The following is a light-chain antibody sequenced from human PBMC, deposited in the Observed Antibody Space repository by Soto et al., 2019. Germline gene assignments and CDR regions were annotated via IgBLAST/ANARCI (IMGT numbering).Light chain of an antibody. CDR2: EDS. V-gene: IGLV2-23*01. Sequence: QSALTQPASVSGSPGQSITIYCTGTSSDVGGYNLVSWYQHHPGKAPKVMIYEDSERPSGVSNRFSGSKSGNTASLTISGLQAEDEADYYCCSYAGPYTWVFGAGTKLTVL. CDR1: SSDVGGYNL. J-gene: IGLJ3*02. CDR3: CSYAGPYTWV.